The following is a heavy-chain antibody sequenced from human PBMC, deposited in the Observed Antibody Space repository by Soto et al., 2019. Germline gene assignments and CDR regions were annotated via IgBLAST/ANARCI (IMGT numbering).Heavy chain of an antibody. CDR2: ISGSGGST. Sequence: GSLRPSCAASGFTFSSYAMSWVRQAPGKGLEWVSAISGSGGSTYYADSVKGRFTISRDNSKNTLYLQMNSLRAEDTAVYYCARDLSEQLVVGYWGQGTLVTVSS. D-gene: IGHD6-6*01. CDR3: ARDLSEQLVVGY. V-gene: IGHV3-23*01. J-gene: IGHJ4*02. CDR1: GFTFSSYA.